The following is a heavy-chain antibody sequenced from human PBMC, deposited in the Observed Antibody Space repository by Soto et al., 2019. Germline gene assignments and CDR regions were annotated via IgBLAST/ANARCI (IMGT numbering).Heavy chain of an antibody. D-gene: IGHD6-19*01. Sequence: GESLKISCKGSGYSFTSYWIGWVRQMPGKGLEWMGLIYPGDSDTRYSPSFQGQVTISTDKSISTAYLQWSSLKASDTAMYYCALRSGPWGIAVPGPFDSWGQGTLVTVSS. CDR2: IYPGDSDT. CDR3: ALRSGPWGIAVPGPFDS. CDR1: GYSFTSYW. V-gene: IGHV5-51*01. J-gene: IGHJ4*02.